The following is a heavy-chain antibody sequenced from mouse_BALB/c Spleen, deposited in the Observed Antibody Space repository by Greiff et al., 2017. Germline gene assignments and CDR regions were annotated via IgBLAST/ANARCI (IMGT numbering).Heavy chain of an antibody. V-gene: IGHV1-80*01. CDR1: GYAFSSYW. CDR2: IYPGDGDT. D-gene: IGHD2-3*01. J-gene: IGHJ3*01. CDR3: ARPGIDGYYGTWFAY. Sequence: VQRVESGAELVRPGSSVKISCKASGYAFSSYWMNWVKQRPGQGLEWIGQIYPGDGDTNYNGKFKGKATLTADKSSSTAYMQLSSLTSEDSAVYFCARPGIDGYYGTWFAYWGQGTLVTVSA.